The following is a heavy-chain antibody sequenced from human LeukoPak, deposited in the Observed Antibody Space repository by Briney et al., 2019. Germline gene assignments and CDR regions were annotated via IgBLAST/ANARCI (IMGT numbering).Heavy chain of an antibody. V-gene: IGHV4-4*07. J-gene: IGHJ4*02. D-gene: IGHD2-21*02. Sequence: SETLSLTCTVSGGSISSYYWSWIRQPAGKGLEWIGRIYTSGSTNYNPSLKSRVTISVDTSKNQFSLKLSSVTAADTAVYYCARDGHCGGDCYYFDYWGQGTLVTVSS. CDR1: GGSISSYY. CDR3: ARDGHCGGDCYYFDY. CDR2: IYTSGST.